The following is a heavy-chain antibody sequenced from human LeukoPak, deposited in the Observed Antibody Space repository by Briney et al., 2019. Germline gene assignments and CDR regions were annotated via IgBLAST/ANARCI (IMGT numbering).Heavy chain of an antibody. CDR2: IYHSGST. CDR1: GYSISSGYY. D-gene: IGHD3-3*01. Sequence: PSETPSLTCTVSGYSISSGYYWGWIRQPPGKGLEWIGSIYHSGSTYYNPSLKSRVTISVDTSKNQFSLKLSSVTAADTAVYYCARDHYDFWSGYYFDYYMDVWGKGTTVTVSS. J-gene: IGHJ6*03. CDR3: ARDHYDFWSGYYFDYYMDV. V-gene: IGHV4-38-2*02.